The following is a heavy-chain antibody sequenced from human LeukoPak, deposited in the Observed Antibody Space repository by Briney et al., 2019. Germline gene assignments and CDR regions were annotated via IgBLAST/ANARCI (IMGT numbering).Heavy chain of an antibody. Sequence: ASVKVSCKASGYTFIGYYMHWVRQAPGQGLEWMGWINPNSGGTNYAQKFQGRVTMTRDTSISTAYMELSRLRSDDTAVYYCARSTAAGTYYYYYGMDVWGQGTTVTVSS. D-gene: IGHD6-13*01. J-gene: IGHJ6*02. V-gene: IGHV1-2*02. CDR2: INPNSGGT. CDR1: GYTFIGYY. CDR3: ARSTAAGTYYYYYGMDV.